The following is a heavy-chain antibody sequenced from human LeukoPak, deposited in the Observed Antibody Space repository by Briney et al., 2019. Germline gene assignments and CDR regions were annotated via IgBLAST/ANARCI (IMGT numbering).Heavy chain of an antibody. CDR3: ARDSGDYGGHDAFDI. D-gene: IGHD4-23*01. Sequence: ASVKVSCKASGYTFTGYYMHWVRQAPGQGLEWMGWINPNSGGTNYAQKFQGRVTMTRDTPISTAYMELSRLRSDDTAVYYCARDSGDYGGHDAFDIWGQGTMVTVSS. J-gene: IGHJ3*02. V-gene: IGHV1-2*02. CDR1: GYTFTGYY. CDR2: INPNSGGT.